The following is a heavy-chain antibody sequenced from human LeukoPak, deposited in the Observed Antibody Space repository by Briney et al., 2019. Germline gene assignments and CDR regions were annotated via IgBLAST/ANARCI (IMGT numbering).Heavy chain of an antibody. CDR1: GFTFSDYY. D-gene: IGHD6-19*01. CDR3: ARDRGAVTDVFDY. Sequence: GSLRLSCVASGFTFSDYYMSWIRQAPGKGLEWVSYIRSSGTTIHYADSVKGRFTISRDNAKDSLYLQMNSLRADDTAVYYCARDRGAVTDVFDYWGQGTLVTVSS. V-gene: IGHV3-11*04. J-gene: IGHJ4*02. CDR2: IRSSGTTI.